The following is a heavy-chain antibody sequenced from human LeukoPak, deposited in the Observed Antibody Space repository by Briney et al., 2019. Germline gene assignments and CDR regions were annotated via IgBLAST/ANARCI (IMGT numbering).Heavy chain of an antibody. V-gene: IGHV1-69*04. CDR1: GGTFSSYA. CDR3: ARGRYYDFWSGYYLDHYYYGMDV. J-gene: IGHJ6*02. CDR2: IIPILGIA. D-gene: IGHD3-3*01. Sequence: AASVKVSCKASGGTFSSYAISWVRQAPGQGLEWMGRIIPILGIASYAQKFQGRVTITADKSTSTAYMELSSLRSEDTAVYYCARGRYYDFWSGYYLDHYYYGMDVWGQGTTVTVSS.